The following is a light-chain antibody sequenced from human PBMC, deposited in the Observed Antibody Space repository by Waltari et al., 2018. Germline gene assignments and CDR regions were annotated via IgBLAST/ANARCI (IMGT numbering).Light chain of an antibody. V-gene: IGKV2-24*01. J-gene: IGKJ2*01. CDR3: MQATQSPYT. CDR2: QIS. CDR1: HNLVHSDGSHY. Sequence: DIVMTKTPLSSPVTLGKPSSISCRSSHNLVHSDGSHYLSWLQQRPGQPPRLLSFQISNRFSGVQDRFSGSVAGTDFTLKITRVEAEDVGVYYCMQATQSPYTFGQGTKLEIK.